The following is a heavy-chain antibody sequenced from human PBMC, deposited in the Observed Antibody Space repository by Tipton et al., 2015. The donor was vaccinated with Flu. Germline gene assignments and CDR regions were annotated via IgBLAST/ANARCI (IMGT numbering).Heavy chain of an antibody. V-gene: IGHV4-61*02. CDR1: GASISSAAYY. Sequence: NPSLTCTVSGASISSAAYYWSWIRQPAGKGLEWIGRIYTSGSTNYNPSLKSRVSISLDTSKKQFSLKLTSVTAADAAVYYCARGPTVVTPVYAFDIWGQGTMVTVSS. D-gene: IGHD4-23*01. CDR3: ARGPTVVTPVYAFDI. J-gene: IGHJ3*02. CDR2: IYTSGST.